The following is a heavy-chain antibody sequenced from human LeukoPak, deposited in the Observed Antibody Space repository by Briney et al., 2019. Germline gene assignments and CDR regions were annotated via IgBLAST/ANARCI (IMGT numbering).Heavy chain of an antibody. V-gene: IGHV3-23*01. CDR3: AKRGVTGYKEAFDY. D-gene: IGHD3-9*01. Sequence: AGGSLRLSCAASGFTFSSYAMSWVRQAPGKGLEWVSAVSGSGGSTYYADSVEGRFTISRDNSKNTLHLQMNSLRAEDTAVYYCAKRGVTGYKEAFDYWGQGTLATVSS. CDR2: VSGSGGST. CDR1: GFTFSSYA. J-gene: IGHJ4*02.